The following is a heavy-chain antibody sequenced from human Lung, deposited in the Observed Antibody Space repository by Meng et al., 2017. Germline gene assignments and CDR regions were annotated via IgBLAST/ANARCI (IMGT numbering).Heavy chain of an antibody. CDR1: GYTCGAYW. Sequence: VRVLEGGPEVKKRGGSVEVSGKASGYTCGAYWIQWVRQAPGQGLEWMGRIDPKSDNTHYAQKFQGRVTMTRDTSISTAYMELSGLRSDDTAVHYCARDEDISAAGYLLGDFWGQGTLVTVSS. D-gene: IGHD6-13*01. CDR3: ARDEDISAAGYLLGDF. V-gene: IGHV1-2*06. J-gene: IGHJ4*02. CDR2: IDPKSDNT.